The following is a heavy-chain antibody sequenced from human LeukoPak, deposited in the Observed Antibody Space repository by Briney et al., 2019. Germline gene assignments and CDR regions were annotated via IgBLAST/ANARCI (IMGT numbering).Heavy chain of an antibody. J-gene: IGHJ4*02. CDR3: ARVRRIQKGFDY. Sequence: PSETLSLTCTVSGGSISSGSYYWSWIRQPAGKGLEWIGRIYTSGSTNYNPSLKSRVTISVDTSKNQFSLKLSSVTAADTAVYYCARVRRIQKGFDYWGQGTLVTVSS. V-gene: IGHV4-61*02. CDR1: GGSISSGSYY. CDR2: IYTSGST.